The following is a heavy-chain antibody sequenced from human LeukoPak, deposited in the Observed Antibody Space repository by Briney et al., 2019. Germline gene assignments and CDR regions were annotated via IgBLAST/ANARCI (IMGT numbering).Heavy chain of an antibody. Sequence: GGSLRLSCAASGFTFSSYGMHWVRQAPGKGLEWVAVIWYDGSNKYYADSVKGRFTISRDNSKNTLYLQMNSLRAEDTAVYYCARDPPPYCSGGSCLTGTFYYWGQGTLVTVSS. CDR2: IWYDGSNK. J-gene: IGHJ4*02. V-gene: IGHV3-33*01. CDR1: GFTFSSYG. CDR3: ARDPPPYCSGGSCLTGTFYY. D-gene: IGHD2-15*01.